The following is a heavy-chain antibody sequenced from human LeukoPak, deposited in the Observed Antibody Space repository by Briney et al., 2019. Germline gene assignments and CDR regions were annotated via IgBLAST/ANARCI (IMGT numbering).Heavy chain of an antibody. D-gene: IGHD4-17*01. Sequence: SETLSLTCTVSGGSISSYYWSWIWQPPGKGLEWIGYIYYSGSTNYNPSLKSRVTISVDTSKNQFSLKLSSVTAADTAVYYCARAPDYGDYGSYWYFDLWGRGTLVTVSS. J-gene: IGHJ2*01. CDR3: ARAPDYGDYGSYWYFDL. CDR1: GGSISSYY. V-gene: IGHV4-59*01. CDR2: IYYSGST.